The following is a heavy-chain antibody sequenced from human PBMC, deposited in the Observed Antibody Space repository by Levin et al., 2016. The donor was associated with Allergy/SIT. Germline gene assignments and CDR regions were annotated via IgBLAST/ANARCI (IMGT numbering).Heavy chain of an antibody. V-gene: IGHV3-23*01. D-gene: IGHD6-13*01. J-gene: IGHJ4*02. CDR3: AKGEDSSSWYGIGY. CDR2: ISGSGGST. Sequence: WIRQPPGKGLEWVSAISGSGGSTCYADSVKGRFTISRDNSKNTLYLQMNSLRAEDTAVYYCAKGEDSSSWYGIGYWGQGTLVTVSS.